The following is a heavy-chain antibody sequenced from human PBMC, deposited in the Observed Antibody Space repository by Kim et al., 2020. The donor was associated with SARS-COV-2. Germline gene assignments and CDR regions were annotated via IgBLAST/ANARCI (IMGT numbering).Heavy chain of an antibody. V-gene: IGHV4-59*01. CDR3: ARAGPSQVRMSFDY. CDR2: IYYSGST. CDR1: GGSISSYY. Sequence: SETLSLTCTVSGGSISSYYWSWIRQPPGKGLEWIGYIYYSGSTNYNPSLKSRVTISVDTSKNQFSLKLSSVTAADTAVYYCARAGPSQVRMSFDYWGQGTLVTVSS. J-gene: IGHJ4*02.